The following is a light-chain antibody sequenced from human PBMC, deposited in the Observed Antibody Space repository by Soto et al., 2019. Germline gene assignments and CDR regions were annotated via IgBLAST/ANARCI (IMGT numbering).Light chain of an antibody. CDR3: AAWDDILDGVV. CDR1: TSNLGTNT. J-gene: IGLJ2*01. CDR2: SKD. Sequence: QSVLTQPPSASGTPGQRVTISCSGSTSNLGTNTVNWYQQLPGTAPKLLIYSKDQRPSGVPDRFSGFKSGTSASLAISGLQSEDEADYYCAAWDDILDGVVFGGGTKVTVL. V-gene: IGLV1-44*01.